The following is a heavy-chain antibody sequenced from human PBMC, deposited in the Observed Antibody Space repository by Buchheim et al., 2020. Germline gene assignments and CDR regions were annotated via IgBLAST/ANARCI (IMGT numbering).Heavy chain of an antibody. V-gene: IGHV5-51*01. J-gene: IGHJ5*02. CDR3: ARHGSRSTTSYPNWFDP. D-gene: IGHD2-2*01. CDR2: IYPGDSDT. Sequence: EVQLVQSGAEVKKPGESLKISCKGSGYSFTNHWIGWVRQMPGKGLEWMGIIYPGDSDTRYSPSFRGQVIISADKSIRTAYLQWSSLKASDSAMYYCARHGSRSTTSYPNWFDPWGQGTL. CDR1: GYSFTNHW.